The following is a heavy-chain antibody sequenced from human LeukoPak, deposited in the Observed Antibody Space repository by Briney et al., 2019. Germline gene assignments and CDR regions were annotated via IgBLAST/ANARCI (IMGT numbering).Heavy chain of an antibody. CDR3: ARDLGALDI. CDR1: GFTFSSYL. Sequence: GGSLRLSCAASGFTFSSYLMTWVRQAPGKGLEWVANIKEDGSDKYYVDSVKGRFTISRDNAKNSFYLQMSSLRAGDTAVYYCARDLGALDIWGQGTMVTVSS. V-gene: IGHV3-7*01. D-gene: IGHD3-16*01. CDR2: IKEDGSDK. J-gene: IGHJ3*02.